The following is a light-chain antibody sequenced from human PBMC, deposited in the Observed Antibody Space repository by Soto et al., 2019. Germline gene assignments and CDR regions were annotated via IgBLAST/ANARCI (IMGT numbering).Light chain of an antibody. CDR3: HQYDDWPPEYT. V-gene: IGKV1-39*01. J-gene: IGKJ2*01. CDR2: TAS. CDR1: QSISSY. Sequence: DIQMTQSPSSLSASVGDRLTIICRASQSISSYLNWYQQKPGKAPKLLIYTASSLQSGVPSRFSGSRSGTDFTLTISSLQPEDFALYYCHQYDDWPPEYTLGQGTKLEI.